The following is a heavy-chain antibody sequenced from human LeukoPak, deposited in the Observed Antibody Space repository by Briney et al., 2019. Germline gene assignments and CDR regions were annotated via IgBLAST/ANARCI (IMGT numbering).Heavy chain of an antibody. D-gene: IGHD5-12*01. J-gene: IGHJ4*02. CDR1: GGSFSSYY. Sequence: PSETLSLTCAVYGGSFSSYYWSWIRQPPGKGLEWIGEINHSGSTNYNPSLKSRVTISVDTSKNQFSLKLSSVTAADTAVYYCARALVATKPFDYWGQGTLVTVSS. CDR3: ARALVATKPFDY. V-gene: IGHV4-34*01. CDR2: INHSGST.